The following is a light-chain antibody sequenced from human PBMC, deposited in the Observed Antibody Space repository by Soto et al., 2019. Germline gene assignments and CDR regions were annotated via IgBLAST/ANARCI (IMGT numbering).Light chain of an antibody. CDR3: QQLNSYPSIT. V-gene: IGKV1-39*01. CDR1: QSISNH. Sequence: DIQMTQSPSSLSASVEDRVIITCRASQSISNHLNWYQQKPGKAPKLLIYAASSLQSGVPSRFSGSGSGTDFTLTISSLQPEDFATYYCQQLNSYPSITFGQGTRLEIK. J-gene: IGKJ5*01. CDR2: AAS.